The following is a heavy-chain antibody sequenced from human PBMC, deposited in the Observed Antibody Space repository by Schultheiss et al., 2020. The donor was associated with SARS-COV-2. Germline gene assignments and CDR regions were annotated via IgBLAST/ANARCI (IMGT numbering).Heavy chain of an antibody. CDR1: GFTFSDHY. D-gene: IGHD4-17*01. Sequence: GGSLRLSCAASGFTFSDHYMDWVRQAPGKGLEWVGRTRNKPNDYTTAYAASVKGRFIISRDEGKRLMYLQMNSLKSEDTAVYYCVRRMYGEILENWGQGTLVTVSS. J-gene: IGHJ4*02. V-gene: IGHV3-72*01. CDR2: TRNKPNDYTT. CDR3: VRRMYGEILEN.